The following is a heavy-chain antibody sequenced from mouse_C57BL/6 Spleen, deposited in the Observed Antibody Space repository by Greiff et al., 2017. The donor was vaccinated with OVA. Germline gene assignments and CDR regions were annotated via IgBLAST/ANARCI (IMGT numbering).Heavy chain of an antibody. Sequence: VQLVESGAELARPGASVKMSCKASGYTFTSYTMHWVKQRPGQGLEWIGYINPSSGYTKYNQKFKDKATLTADKSSSTAYMQLSSLTSEDSAVYYCARRSDFDYWGQGTTLTVSS. CDR3: ARRSDFDY. CDR1: GYTFTSYT. V-gene: IGHV1-4*01. CDR2: INPSSGYT. J-gene: IGHJ2*01.